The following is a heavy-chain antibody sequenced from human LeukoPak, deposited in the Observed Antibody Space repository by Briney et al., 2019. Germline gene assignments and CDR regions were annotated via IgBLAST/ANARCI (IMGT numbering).Heavy chain of an antibody. Sequence: SSVKVSCKHSRYTFTSYDINWVRQATGQGLEWMGWVKPNSVNTGYAQKLQGRVTITTDKTTSTGYMELSSLRSEDTAVYYCASGTTDIVVVPATLRNYYFDYWGQGTLVTVSS. J-gene: IGHJ4*02. CDR2: VKPNSVNT. D-gene: IGHD2-2*01. CDR1: RYTFTSYD. V-gene: IGHV1-8*01. CDR3: ASGTTDIVVVPATLRNYYFDY.